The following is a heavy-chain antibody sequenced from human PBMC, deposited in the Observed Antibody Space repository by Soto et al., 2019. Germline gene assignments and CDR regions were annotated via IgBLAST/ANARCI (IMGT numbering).Heavy chain of an antibody. Sequence: QVQLVESGGGVVQPGRSLRLSCAASGFTFSSYGMHWVRQAPGKGLEWVAVISYDGSNKYYADSVKGRFTISRDNFKSALYQQTNSLRAEDMAVYDCAKLTVTRFDTCDAFDIWGQGTMVTVSS. V-gene: IGHV3-30*18. CDR1: GFTFSSYG. D-gene: IGHD4-17*01. J-gene: IGHJ3*02. CDR3: AKLTVTRFDTCDAFDI. CDR2: ISYDGSNK.